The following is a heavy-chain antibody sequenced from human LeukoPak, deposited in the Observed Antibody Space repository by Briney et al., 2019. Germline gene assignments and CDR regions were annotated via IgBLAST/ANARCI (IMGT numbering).Heavy chain of an antibody. CDR3: VLRGGATDY. J-gene: IGHJ4*02. CDR2: ISSNGDRT. D-gene: IGHD3-16*01. Sequence: GETLRLSCAASGFTFSSFVLNWVRQAPGKRLELVSTISSNGDRTYAADSVKGRFTISRDNSTNTLYLQMNSLRDEDTAVYYCVLRGGATDYWGQGTLVTVS. V-gene: IGHV3-23*01. CDR1: GFTFSSFV.